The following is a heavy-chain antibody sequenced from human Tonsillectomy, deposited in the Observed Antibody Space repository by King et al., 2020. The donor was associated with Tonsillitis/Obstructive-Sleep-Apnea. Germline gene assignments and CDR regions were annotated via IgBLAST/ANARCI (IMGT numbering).Heavy chain of an antibody. CDR1: GFTFSSYD. Sequence: VQLVESGGGLVQPGGSLRLSCAASGFTFSSYDMHWVRQATGKGLEWVSAIGTAGDTYYPGSVKGRFTISRENAKNSLYLQMNSLRAGDTAVYYCARDRGTTGTTVEFDYWGQGTLVTVSS. J-gene: IGHJ4*02. V-gene: IGHV3-13*04. CDR2: IGTAGDT. CDR3: ARDRGTTGTTVEFDY. D-gene: IGHD1-1*01.